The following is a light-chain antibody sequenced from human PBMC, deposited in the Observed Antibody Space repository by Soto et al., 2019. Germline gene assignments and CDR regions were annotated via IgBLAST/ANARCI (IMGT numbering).Light chain of an antibody. CDR3: QQYDNWPPLT. CDR1: QSVSSN. Sequence: EIVMTQSPATLSVSPGERATLSCKASQSVSSNLAWYQQKPGQAPRLLLYGASTRASGIPARLSGSASGTEFTISVSSLQSEDFAIYYCQQYDNWPPLTFGGGTKVEIK. J-gene: IGKJ4*01. CDR2: GAS. V-gene: IGKV3-15*01.